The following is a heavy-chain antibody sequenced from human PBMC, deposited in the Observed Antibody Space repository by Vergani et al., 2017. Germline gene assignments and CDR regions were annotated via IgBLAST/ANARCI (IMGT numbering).Heavy chain of an antibody. V-gene: IGHV4-34*11. Sequence: QVQLQQWGAGLLKPSETLSLTCAVYGGSFSGYYWSWIRQPPGKGLEWIGYIYYSGSTNYNPSLKSRVTISVDTSKNQFSLKLSSVTAADTAVYYCARVGGEGYDFWSGYYKYYYYMDVWGKGTTVTVSS. D-gene: IGHD3-3*01. CDR1: GGSFSGYY. J-gene: IGHJ6*03. CDR2: IYYSGST. CDR3: ARVGGEGYDFWSGYYKYYYYMDV.